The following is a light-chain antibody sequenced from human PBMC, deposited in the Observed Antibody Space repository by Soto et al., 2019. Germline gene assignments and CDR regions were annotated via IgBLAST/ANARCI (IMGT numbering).Light chain of an antibody. CDR2: FGS. CDR1: QSLLQSNGCNY. CDR3: MQSQQSPPT. J-gene: IGKJ1*01. Sequence: DLVMTQSPLSLPVTPGEPASISCSSSQSLLQSNGCNYLDWYLQKPGQSPQLLIYFGSYRASGVPDRFSGSGSGTDFTLKIRRVEAEDVGVYYCMQSQQSPPTFGQGTKVEI. V-gene: IGKV2-28*01.